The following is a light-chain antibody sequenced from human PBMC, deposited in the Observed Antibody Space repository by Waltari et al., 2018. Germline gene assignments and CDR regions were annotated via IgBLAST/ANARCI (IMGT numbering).Light chain of an antibody. J-gene: IGKJ1*01. CDR1: QRVTRA. CDR3: QHYLRLPVT. V-gene: IGKV3-20*01. CDR2: GAS. Sequence: EIVLTQSPGTLSLSPGESATLPCRTSQRVTRALAWYQQKPGQAPRLLTYGASNRATGIPDRFSGSGSGTDFSLTISSLEPEDFAVYYCQHYLRLPVTFGQGTKVEVK.